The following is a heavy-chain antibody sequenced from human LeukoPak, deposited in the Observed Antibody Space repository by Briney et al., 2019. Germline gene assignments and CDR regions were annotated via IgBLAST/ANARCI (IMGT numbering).Heavy chain of an antibody. Sequence: SGPTLVKPTQTLTLTCTFSGFSLSTSGVGVGWIRQPPGKALEWLALIYWNDDKRYSPSLKSRLTITKDTSKNQVVLTMTNMDPVDTATYYCAHRHKDHDILTGYYVDGKYFDYWGQGTLVTVSS. CDR3: AHRHKDHDILTGYYVDGKYFDY. V-gene: IGHV2-5*01. CDR1: GFSLSTSGVG. J-gene: IGHJ4*02. CDR2: IYWNDDK. D-gene: IGHD3-9*01.